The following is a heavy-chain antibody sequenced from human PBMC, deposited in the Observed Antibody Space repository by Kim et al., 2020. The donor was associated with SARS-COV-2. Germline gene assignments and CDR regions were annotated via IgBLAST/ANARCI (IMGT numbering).Heavy chain of an antibody. D-gene: IGHD6-13*01. CDR3: AHRSGIAAAFDY. Sequence: RCSPSLKSRLTITKDTSKNQVVHTMTNMDPVDTATYYCAHRSGIAAAFDYWGQGTLVTVSS. J-gene: IGHJ4*02. V-gene: IGHV2-5*01.